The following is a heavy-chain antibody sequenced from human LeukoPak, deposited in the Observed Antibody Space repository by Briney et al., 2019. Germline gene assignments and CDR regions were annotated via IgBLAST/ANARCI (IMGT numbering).Heavy chain of an antibody. J-gene: IGHJ4*02. V-gene: IGHV1-69*01. CDR1: GGTFSSYA. CDR3: ARGRGPDLMYSGYDGFDY. Sequence: SVKVSCKASGGTFSSYAISWVRQAPGQGLEWMGGIIPIFGTANYAQKFQGRVTITADESTSTAYMGLSSLRSEDTAVYYSARGRGPDLMYSGYDGFDYWGQGTLVTVSS. D-gene: IGHD5-12*01. CDR2: IIPIFGTA.